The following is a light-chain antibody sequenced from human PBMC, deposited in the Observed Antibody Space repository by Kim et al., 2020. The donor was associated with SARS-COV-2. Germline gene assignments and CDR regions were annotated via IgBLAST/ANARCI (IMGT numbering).Light chain of an antibody. CDR3: QQFNSYFFT. V-gene: IGKV1-13*02. CDR2: DAS. J-gene: IGKJ3*01. Sequence: AIQLTQSPSSLSASVGDRVTITCRASQGISSALAWYQQKPGKAPKLLIYDASSLESGVPSRFSGSGSGTDFTLTISILQPEDFATYYCQQFNSYFFTFGPGTKVDIK. CDR1: QGISSA.